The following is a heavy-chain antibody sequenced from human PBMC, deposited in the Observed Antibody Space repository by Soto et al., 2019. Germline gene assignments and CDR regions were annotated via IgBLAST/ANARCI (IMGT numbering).Heavy chain of an antibody. CDR1: GDYISSYY. J-gene: IGHJ4*02. V-gene: IGHV4-59*01. CDR2: IYYSGNT. CDR3: ASSRSGWNWDS. D-gene: IGHD6-19*01. Sequence: PSETLSLTCTVSGDYISSYYWSWIRQPPGKGLEWIAYIYYSGNTNYNPSLKGRVTISVDTSRTQFSLNLSSVTAADTAVYYCASSRSGWNWDSWGQGTLVTVSS.